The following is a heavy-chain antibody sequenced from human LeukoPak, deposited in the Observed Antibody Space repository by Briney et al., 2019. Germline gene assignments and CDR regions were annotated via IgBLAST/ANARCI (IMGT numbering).Heavy chain of an antibody. V-gene: IGHV1-69*13. CDR1: GGTFSSYA. CDR3: ARQNTYYDILTGYLSFRLFDY. Sequence: ASVKVSCKASGGTFSSYAISWVRQAPGQGLEWMGGIIPIFGTANYAQKFQGRVTITADESTSTAYMELSSLRSEDTAVYYCARQNTYYDILTGYLSFRLFDYWGQGTLVTVSS. CDR2: IIPIFGTA. J-gene: IGHJ4*02. D-gene: IGHD3-9*01.